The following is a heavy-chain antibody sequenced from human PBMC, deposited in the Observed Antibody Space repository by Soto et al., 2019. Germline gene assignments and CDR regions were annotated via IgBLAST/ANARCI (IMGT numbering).Heavy chain of an antibody. V-gene: IGHV1-2*02. J-gene: IGHJ3*02. CDR2: INPNSGGT. Sequence: ASVKVSCKASGYTFTGYYIHWVRQAPGQGLEWMGWINPNSGGTNFAQKFQGRVTVTRDTSISTAYMELTSLRSDDTAVYYCARWEQLVLGFDIWGQGTMVTVSS. D-gene: IGHD6-6*01. CDR3: ARWEQLVLGFDI. CDR1: GYTFTGYY.